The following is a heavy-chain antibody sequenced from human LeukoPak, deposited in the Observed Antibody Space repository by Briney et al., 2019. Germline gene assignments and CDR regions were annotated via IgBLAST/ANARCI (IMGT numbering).Heavy chain of an antibody. D-gene: IGHD3-16*02. J-gene: IGHJ4*02. Sequence: SETLSLTCSLSSGSISSNYWTWHRQPPGKKRQWIGNVYFNGDTNFNPSLKSRVTISVDTSNNQFSLKLTSVTAADPAVYYCARQFGLMRSYRHLDHWGPGILVTVSA. V-gene: IGHV4-59*08. CDR2: VYFNGDT. CDR3: ARQFGLMRSYRHLDH. CDR1: SGSISSNY.